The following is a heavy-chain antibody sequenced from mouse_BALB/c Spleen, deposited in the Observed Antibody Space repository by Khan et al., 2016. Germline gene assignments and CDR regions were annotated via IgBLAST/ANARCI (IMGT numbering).Heavy chain of an antibody. J-gene: IGHJ2*01. CDR2: INPDSSTI. V-gene: IGHV4-1*02. CDR3: ARLYYYGCVDY. D-gene: IGHD1-1*01. Sequence: EVQLVESGGGLVQPGGSLKLSCAASGFDFSRYWMYWVRQAPGKGLEWIGEINPDSSTINYTPSLKDKFIISRDNAKNTLYLQMRKVRSEDTALYYCARLYYYGCVDYWGQGTTLTVSS. CDR1: GFDFSRYW.